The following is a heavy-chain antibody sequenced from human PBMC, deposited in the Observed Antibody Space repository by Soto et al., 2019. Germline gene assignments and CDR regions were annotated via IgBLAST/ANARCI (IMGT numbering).Heavy chain of an antibody. Sequence: PSETLSLTCTVSGGSVSSGSYYWSWIRQPPGKGLEWIGYIYYSGSTNCNPSLKSRVTISVDTSKNQFSLKLSSVTAADTAVYYCARVRRMTTFSPDWFDPWGQGTLVTVSS. J-gene: IGHJ5*02. V-gene: IGHV4-61*01. CDR3: ARVRRMTTFSPDWFDP. D-gene: IGHD4-4*01. CDR1: GGSVSSGSYY. CDR2: IYYSGST.